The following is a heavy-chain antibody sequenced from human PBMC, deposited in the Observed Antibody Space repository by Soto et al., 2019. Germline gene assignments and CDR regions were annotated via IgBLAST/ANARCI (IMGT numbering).Heavy chain of an antibody. J-gene: IGHJ4*02. CDR3: VHSYGVLPF. Sequence: QITLRESGPTLVKPTQTLTLTCSFSGFSFSTSGVSVGWIRQPPGKALEWLALSYWCDDKRYSPSLKSRLTITKDTSKNQVVLTMTNMDPVGTATYYCVHSYGVLPFWGQGTRVTVSS. CDR2: SYWCDDK. D-gene: IGHD4-17*01. CDR1: GFSFSTSGVS. V-gene: IGHV2-5*01.